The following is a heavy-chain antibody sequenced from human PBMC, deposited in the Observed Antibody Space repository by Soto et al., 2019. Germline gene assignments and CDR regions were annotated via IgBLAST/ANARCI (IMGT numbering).Heavy chain of an antibody. CDR1: GYTFTSYG. CDR3: AGEXLSPDFYFHGMDV. V-gene: IGHV1-18*04. J-gene: IGHJ6*02. CDR2: ISAKKGNT. Sequence: ASVKVSCKASGYTFTSYGISWVRQAPGQGLEWMGWISAKKGNTKYAQKFQGRVTMTTDTSTSTAYMELRSLRSDDTAVYYCAGEXLSPDFYFHGMDVWGQGTTVTVSS.